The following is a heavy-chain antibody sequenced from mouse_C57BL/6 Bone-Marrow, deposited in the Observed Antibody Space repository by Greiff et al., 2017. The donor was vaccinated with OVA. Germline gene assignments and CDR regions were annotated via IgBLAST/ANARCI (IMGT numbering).Heavy chain of an antibody. Sequence: EVQLQESGPELVKPGASVKISCKASGYSFTDYNMNWVKQSNGKSLEWIGVINPNYGTTSYNQKFKGKATLTVDQSSSTAYMQLNSLTCEESAVYYCARGGIRSSYAWFAYWGQGTLVTVSA. CDR3: ARGGIRSSYAWFAY. J-gene: IGHJ3*01. V-gene: IGHV1-39*01. CDR1: GYSFTDYN. CDR2: INPNYGTT. D-gene: IGHD1-1*01.